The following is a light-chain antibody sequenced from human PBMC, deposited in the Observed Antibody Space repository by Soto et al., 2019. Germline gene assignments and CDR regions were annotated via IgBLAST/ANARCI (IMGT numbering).Light chain of an antibody. CDR2: LGS. CDR1: QSLLRINGYNS. CDR3: MQALQAPCT. J-gene: IGKJ2*02. Sequence: DIVMTQAPLSLPVTPGEPASISCRSSQSLLRINGYNSLDWYQQKPAQSPQLLIYLGSNRASGVHDRFSGSGSGTDFTLKISRVEAEDVGVYYCMQALQAPCTFGQGTKLEIK. V-gene: IGKV2-28*01.